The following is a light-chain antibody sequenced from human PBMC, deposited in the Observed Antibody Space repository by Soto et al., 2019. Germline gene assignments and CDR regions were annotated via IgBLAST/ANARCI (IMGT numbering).Light chain of an antibody. Sequence: NFMLTQPHSVSEYPGKTVTISCTGSSGSIASNYVQWYQQRPGSAPTTVIYEDNQRPSGVPDRFSGSIDSSSNSGSLTISGLKTEDEADYYCQSYDSSNHVVFGGGTKVTVL. CDR2: EDN. V-gene: IGLV6-57*02. CDR1: SGSIASNY. J-gene: IGLJ2*01. CDR3: QSYDSSNHVV.